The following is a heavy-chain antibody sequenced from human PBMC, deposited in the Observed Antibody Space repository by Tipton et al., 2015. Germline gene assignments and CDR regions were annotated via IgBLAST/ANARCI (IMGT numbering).Heavy chain of an antibody. Sequence: SLRLSCVASGFSFSSYGMHWVRQAPGKGLEWVAVIWFDETYKYYADSVKGRCTISRDNSNNTLYLEMNSLRAEGTAVYYCARDNEDPFDYWGQGTLVTVSS. J-gene: IGHJ4*02. V-gene: IGHV3-33*08. D-gene: IGHD2-15*01. CDR1: GFSFSSYG. CDR3: ARDNEDPFDY. CDR2: IWFDETYK.